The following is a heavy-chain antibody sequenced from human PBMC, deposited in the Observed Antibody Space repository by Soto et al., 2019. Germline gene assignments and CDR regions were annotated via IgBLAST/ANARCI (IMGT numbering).Heavy chain of an antibody. CDR2: ISYDGNNK. CDR1: GFTYSTYT. V-gene: IGHV3-30-3*01. J-gene: IGHJ6*02. D-gene: IGHD6-13*01. Sequence: GGSLRLSCAASGFTYSTYTVHWVRQAPGKGLEWVAVISYDGNNKFYADSVKGRFTISRDSTKQTLYLQMSSLRSEDTAVYYCARRGYSSSWYYYYYYGMDVWGQGTTVTVSS. CDR3: ARRGYSSSWYYYYYYGMDV.